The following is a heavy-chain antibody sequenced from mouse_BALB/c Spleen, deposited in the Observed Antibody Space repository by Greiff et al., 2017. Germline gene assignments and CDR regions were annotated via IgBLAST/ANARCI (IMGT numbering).Heavy chain of an antibody. Sequence: EVMLVESGGGLVQPGGSLRLSCATSGFTFTDYYMSWVRQPPGKALEWLGFIRNKANGYTTEYSASVKGRFTISRDNSQSILYLQMNTLRAEDSATYYCARDLYYCGSSYAYWGQGTLVTVSA. CDR1: GFTFTDYY. D-gene: IGHD1-1*01. CDR3: ARDLYYCGSSYAY. CDR2: IRNKANGYTT. J-gene: IGHJ3*01. V-gene: IGHV7-3*02.